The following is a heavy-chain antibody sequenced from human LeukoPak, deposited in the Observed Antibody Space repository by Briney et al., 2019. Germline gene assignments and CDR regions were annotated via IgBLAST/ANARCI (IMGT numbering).Heavy chain of an antibody. CDR3: ARNPGLWWGDFDY. Sequence: SQTLSLTCTVSGGSISSGDYYWSWIRQPPGKGLEWIGYIYYSGSTYYNPSLKSRVTISADTSKNQFSLKLSSVTAADTAVYYCARNPGLWWGDFDYWGQGTLVTVSS. CDR1: GGSISSGDYY. CDR2: IYYSGST. V-gene: IGHV4-30-4*01. D-gene: IGHD2-21*01. J-gene: IGHJ4*02.